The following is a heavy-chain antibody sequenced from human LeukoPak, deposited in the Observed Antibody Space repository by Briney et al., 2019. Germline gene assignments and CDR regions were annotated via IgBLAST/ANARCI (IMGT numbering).Heavy chain of an antibody. CDR3: GRTGSSWYYLDC. CDR2: IYYSGST. CDR1: GGSVNSASYF. J-gene: IGHJ4*02. D-gene: IGHD6-13*01. Sequence: SETLSLTCTVSGGSVNSASYFWNWIRQPPGKGLEWIGYIYYSGSTNYNPSLKSRVTISVDTSKNQFSLKLSSVTAADTAVYFCGRTGSSWYYLDCWAQETLVTVPS. V-gene: IGHV4-61*01.